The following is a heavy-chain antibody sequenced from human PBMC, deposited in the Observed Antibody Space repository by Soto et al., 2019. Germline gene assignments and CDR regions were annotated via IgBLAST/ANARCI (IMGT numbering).Heavy chain of an antibody. J-gene: IGHJ4*02. CDR1: VCTFRSFA. Sequence: EVQLLETGGALVQPGGSLSLSCAASVCTFRSFAMNCVRQAPGKGLEWVSTFSGSDQLQWASAFSGIGGTTEDADTVKGRFTISRDNSKDTLYLQMNSLRADDTAVYYCGKGVVGYGVRPVGYWGPGSLVTVST. CDR2: FSGIGGTT. CDR3: GKGVVGYGVRPVGY. D-gene: IGHD4-17*01. V-gene: IGHV3-23*01.